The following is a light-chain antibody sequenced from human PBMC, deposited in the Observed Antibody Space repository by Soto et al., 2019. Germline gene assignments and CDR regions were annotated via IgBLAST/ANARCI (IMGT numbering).Light chain of an antibody. J-gene: IGKJ4*01. CDR1: QSVSSN. V-gene: IGKV3-15*01. Sequence: EIGMTQSPATLSVATGERATLSCRASQSVSSNLAGYQQKPGQAPRLLIYGASTRATGIPARFSGSGSGTEFTLTISSLQSEDFAVYYCKQYNNCPPLTFGGGTKVEIK. CDR2: GAS. CDR3: KQYNNCPPLT.